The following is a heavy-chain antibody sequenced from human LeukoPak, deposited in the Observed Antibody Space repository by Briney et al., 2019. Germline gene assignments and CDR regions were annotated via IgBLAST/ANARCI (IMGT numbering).Heavy chain of an antibody. D-gene: IGHD2-15*01. V-gene: IGHV3-23*01. J-gene: IGHJ4*02. Sequence: PGGSLRLSCAASGFTFSSYAMSWVRQAPGKGLEWVSAISGSGGSTYYADSVKGRFTISRDNSKNTLYLQMNSLRAEDTAVYYCAKDPRYCSGGSCYWDYYDSSGYFDYWGQGTLVTVSS. CDR2: ISGSGGST. CDR3: AKDPRYCSGGSCYWDYYDSSGYFDY. CDR1: GFTFSSYA.